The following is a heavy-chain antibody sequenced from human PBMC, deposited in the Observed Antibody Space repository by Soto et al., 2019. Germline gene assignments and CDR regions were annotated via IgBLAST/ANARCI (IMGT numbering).Heavy chain of an antibody. CDR1: GLNFDDFA. CDR3: AKGRYDFWSPYYFDS. J-gene: IGHJ4*02. CDR2: ITWNSRVL. D-gene: IGHD3-3*01. V-gene: IGHV3-9*01. Sequence: GGSLRLSCGGTGLNFDDFAMHWVRQAPGKGLEWVSGITWNSRVLAYADSVKGRFTISRDNARNSLYLQMDSLRDEDTALYCCAKGRYDFWSPYYFDSWGQGTLVTVSS.